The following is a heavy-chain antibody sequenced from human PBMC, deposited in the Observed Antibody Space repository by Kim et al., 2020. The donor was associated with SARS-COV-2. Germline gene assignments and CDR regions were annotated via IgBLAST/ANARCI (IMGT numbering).Heavy chain of an antibody. CDR3: ASGRYYYANEH. CDR2: T. D-gene: IGHD3-10*01. V-gene: IGHV4-59*09. Sequence: TTHNPSLQTRLTVSLDTSKTQFSLKLSSVTAADTAVYYCASGRYYYANEHWGRGTLVTVSS. J-gene: IGHJ4*02.